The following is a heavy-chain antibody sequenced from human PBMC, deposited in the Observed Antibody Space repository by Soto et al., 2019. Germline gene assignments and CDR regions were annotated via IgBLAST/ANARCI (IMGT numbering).Heavy chain of an antibody. V-gene: IGHV3-48*03. J-gene: IGHJ4*02. CDR2: ISSSGSTI. CDR3: ARDGGYYDSSGYYY. Sequence: PGGSLRLSCAASGFTFSSYEMNWDRQAPGKGLEWVSYISSSGSTIYYADSVKGRFTISRDNAKNSLYLQMNSLRAEDTAVYYCARDGGYYDSSGYYYWGQGTLVTVSS. D-gene: IGHD3-22*01. CDR1: GFTFSSYE.